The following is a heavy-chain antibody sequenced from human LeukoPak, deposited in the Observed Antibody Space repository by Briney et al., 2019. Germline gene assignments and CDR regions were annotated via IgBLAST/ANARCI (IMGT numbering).Heavy chain of an antibody. D-gene: IGHD6-6*01. CDR3: ARDYAARLDY. CDR1: GFTFSSYA. Sequence: PGGSLRLSCAASGFTFSSYAMHWVRQAPGKGLEWVAVISYDGSNKYYADSVKGRFTISRDNSKNTLYLKMNSLRAEDTAVYYCARDYAARLDYWGQGTLVTVSS. V-gene: IGHV3-30-3*01. J-gene: IGHJ4*02. CDR2: ISYDGSNK.